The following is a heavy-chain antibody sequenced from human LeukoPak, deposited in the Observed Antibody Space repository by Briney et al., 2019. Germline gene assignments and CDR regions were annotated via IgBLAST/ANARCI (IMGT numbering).Heavy chain of an antibody. CDR2: MYYSGSI. CDR3: ARRIGYSYGFSH. V-gene: IGHV4-39*01. D-gene: IGHD5-18*01. CDR1: GGSISSSSYY. J-gene: IGHJ4*02. Sequence: PSETLSLTCTVSGGSISSSSYYWGWIRQPPGKGLEWIGNMYYSGSIYYNPSLKSRVTISVDTSKNQFSLNLNSVTAADTAVYYCARRIGYSYGFSHWGPGTMLTVSS.